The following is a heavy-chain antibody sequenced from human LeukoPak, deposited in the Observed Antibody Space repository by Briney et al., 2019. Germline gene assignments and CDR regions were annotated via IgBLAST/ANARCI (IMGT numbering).Heavy chain of an antibody. CDR2: ISTRDNTI. Sequence: PGGSLRLSCAASGFTFSSYGMHWIRQTPGKGLEWHSYISTRDNTIQYADSVKGRFTISRDNANNSVFLQMNNLRAEDSAIYYCARGARWAYFFDYWGQGSLVTVSS. CDR1: GFTFSSYG. J-gene: IGHJ4*02. CDR3: ARGARWAYFFDY. D-gene: IGHD4-23*01. V-gene: IGHV3-48*04.